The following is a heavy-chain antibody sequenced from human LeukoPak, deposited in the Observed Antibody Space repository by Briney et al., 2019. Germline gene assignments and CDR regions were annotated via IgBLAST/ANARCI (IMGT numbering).Heavy chain of an antibody. V-gene: IGHV3-30*18. D-gene: IGHD2-15*01. J-gene: IGHJ3*01. CDR2: ISYDGRNK. CDR3: AKPRDIDSWAFDV. Sequence: PGGSLRLSCAASGFTFSNAWMSWVRQAPGKGLEWVAGISYDGRNKYYADSVKGRFTISRDNSKNTLNLQMNSLRTEDTAVYYCAKPRDIDSWAFDVWGQGTMVTVS. CDR1: GFTFSNAW.